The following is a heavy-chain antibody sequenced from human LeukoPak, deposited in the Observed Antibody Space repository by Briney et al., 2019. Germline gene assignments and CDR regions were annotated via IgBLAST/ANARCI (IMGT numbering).Heavy chain of an antibody. D-gene: IGHD2-2*02. Sequence: ASVKVSCKASGYTFTSYGISRVRQAPGQGLEWMGWISAYNGNTNYAQKLQGRVTMTTDTSTSTAYMELRSLRSDDTAVYYCASLVVVPAAIGDDAFDIWGQGTMVTVSS. CDR2: ISAYNGNT. CDR3: ASLVVVPAAIGDDAFDI. CDR1: GYTFTSYG. J-gene: IGHJ3*02. V-gene: IGHV1-18*01.